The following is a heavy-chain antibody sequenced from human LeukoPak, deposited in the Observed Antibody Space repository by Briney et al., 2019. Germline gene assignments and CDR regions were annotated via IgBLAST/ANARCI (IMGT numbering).Heavy chain of an antibody. CDR2: ISWNSGSI. D-gene: IGHD6-6*01. V-gene: IGHV3-9*01. J-gene: IGHJ3*02. CDR1: GFTFDDYA. CDR3: AKAIEYSSSSVAFDI. Sequence: PGGSLRLSCAASGFTFDDYAMHWVRQAPGKGLEWVSGISWNSGSIGYADSVKGRFTISRDNAKNSLYLQMNSLRAEDTALYYCAKAIEYSSSSVAFDIWGQGTMVTVSS.